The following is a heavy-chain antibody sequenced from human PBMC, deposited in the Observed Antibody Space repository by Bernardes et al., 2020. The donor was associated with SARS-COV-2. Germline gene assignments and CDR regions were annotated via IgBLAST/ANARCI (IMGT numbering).Heavy chain of an antibody. J-gene: IGHJ2*01. CDR3: ARHPLGYCSGGNCYWFFDL. Sequence: SETLSLTCSVSGGYISNSYWSWIRQAPGPGLEWIGYIYYSGSTHYNPSLKSRVTISVDTSKNQVSLKLTSVTAADTAVYYCARHPLGYCSGGNCYWFFDLWGRGTLVTVSS. CDR2: IYYSGST. V-gene: IGHV4-59*08. CDR1: GGYISNSY. D-gene: IGHD2-15*01.